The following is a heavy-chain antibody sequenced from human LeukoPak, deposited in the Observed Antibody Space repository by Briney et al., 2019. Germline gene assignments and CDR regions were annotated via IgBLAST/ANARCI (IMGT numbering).Heavy chain of an antibody. J-gene: IGHJ4*02. CDR2: ISSSGSTI. Sequence: GGSLRLSCAASGFTFSDYYMSWIRQAPGKGLEWVSYISSSGSTIYYADSVKGRFTISRDNAKNSLYLQMNSLRAEDTAVYYCARELTDVWGSYRYDFDYWGQGTLVTVSS. CDR3: ARELTDVWGSYRYDFDY. D-gene: IGHD3-16*02. V-gene: IGHV3-11*04. CDR1: GFTFSDYY.